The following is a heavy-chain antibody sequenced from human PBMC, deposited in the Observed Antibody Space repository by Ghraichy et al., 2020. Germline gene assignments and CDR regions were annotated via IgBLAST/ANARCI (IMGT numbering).Heavy chain of an antibody. CDR3: AKSALRFLEWLLNLHYFDY. CDR2: ISGSGGST. CDR1: GFTFSSYA. Sequence: GESLNISCAASGFTFSSYAMSWVRQAPGKGLEWVSAISGSGGSTYYADSVKGRFTISRDNSKNTLYLQMNSLRAEDTAVYYCAKSALRFLEWLLNLHYFDYWGQGTLVTVSS. V-gene: IGHV3-23*01. D-gene: IGHD3-3*01. J-gene: IGHJ4*02.